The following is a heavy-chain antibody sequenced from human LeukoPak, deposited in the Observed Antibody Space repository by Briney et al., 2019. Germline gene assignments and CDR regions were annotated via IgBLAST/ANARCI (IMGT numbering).Heavy chain of an antibody. V-gene: IGHV3-23*01. CDR3: AKESCSSTSCYYGSDY. D-gene: IGHD2-2*01. CDR2: VSDSGGST. J-gene: IGHJ4*02. CDR1: GFTFSSYA. Sequence: GGSLRLSCAASGFTFSSYAMNWVRQAPGRGLEWVSAVSDSGGSTYYADSVKGRFSISRDNSKNRLYLQVNSLRAEDTAVYYCAKESCSSTSCYYGSDYWGQGTLVTVSS.